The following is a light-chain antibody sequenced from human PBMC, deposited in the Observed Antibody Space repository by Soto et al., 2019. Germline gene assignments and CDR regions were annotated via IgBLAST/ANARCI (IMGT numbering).Light chain of an antibody. CDR1: QSISSW. J-gene: IGKJ1*01. CDR2: DPS. V-gene: IGKV1-5*01. Sequence: DIQMTQAPSTLSASVGDRVTITCRASQSISSWLAWYQQKPGKAPKLLIYDPSSLESGVPPRSSGSGSGTESTLTISSLQPDDFATYYCQQYNSYSWTVGQGTRWIS. CDR3: QQYNSYSWT.